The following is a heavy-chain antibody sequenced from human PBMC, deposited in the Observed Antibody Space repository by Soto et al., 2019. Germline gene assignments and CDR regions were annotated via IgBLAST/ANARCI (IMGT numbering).Heavy chain of an antibody. CDR1: GGSFTRNT. J-gene: IGHJ4*02. Sequence: QVQLVQSGAEVRKPGSSGRVSCKASGGSFTRNTISWVRQAPGQGLEWMGGIIPIFGTANHAQKFQGRVTIIADESTSTVYMELSSLRSDDTAIYYCARGWGYDSTDYYYAYWGQGTLVIVSS. CDR3: ARGWGYDSTDYYYAY. CDR2: IIPIFGTA. D-gene: IGHD3-22*01. V-gene: IGHV1-69*01.